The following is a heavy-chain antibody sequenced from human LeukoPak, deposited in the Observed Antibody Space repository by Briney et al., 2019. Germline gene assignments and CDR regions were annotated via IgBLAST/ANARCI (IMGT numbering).Heavy chain of an antibody. V-gene: IGHV4-31*03. CDR2: IYYSGTT. D-gene: IGHD1-26*01. Sequence: SETLSLTCTVSGGSISSGGNFWSWIRQRPGKGLEWIGFIYYSGTTYSNPSLKSRVAISADTSKNEFSLKLNSLTAADTAVYYCARGGSGSYYSVYYAVDVWGQGTTVTVS. CDR3: ARGGSGSYYSVYYAVDV. CDR1: GGSISSGGNF. J-gene: IGHJ6*02.